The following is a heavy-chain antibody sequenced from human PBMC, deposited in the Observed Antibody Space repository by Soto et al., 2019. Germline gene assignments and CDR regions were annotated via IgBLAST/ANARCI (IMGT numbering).Heavy chain of an antibody. D-gene: IGHD3-3*01. Sequence: QITLNESGPTAVKPTETLTLTCTFSGFSLTTSGVGVGWVRQSPGKAPVWLAFIYWDDDKRYSTSLKSRLTITKGTSTNQVVLTMASLDPADTATYYCAHRVLRAVFGLVTTTAIYFDFWGQGTPVVVSS. CDR3: AHRVLRAVFGLVTTTAIYFDF. CDR2: IYWDDDK. J-gene: IGHJ4*02. V-gene: IGHV2-5*02. CDR1: GFSLTTSGVG.